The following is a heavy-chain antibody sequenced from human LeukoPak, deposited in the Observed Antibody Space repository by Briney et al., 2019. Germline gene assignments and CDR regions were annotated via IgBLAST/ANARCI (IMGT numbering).Heavy chain of an antibody. CDR3: QRVTIFGVVIDFDY. J-gene: IGHJ4*02. D-gene: IGHD3-3*01. CDR2: ISAYNGNT. Sequence: GASVTVSCKASGYTFTSYGISWVRQAPGQGLEWMGWISAYNGNTNYAQKLQGRVTLTADTSTATAYMELRGLRSDDTAVYYCQRVTIFGVVIDFDYWGQGTLVAVSS. V-gene: IGHV1-18*01. CDR1: GYTFTSYG.